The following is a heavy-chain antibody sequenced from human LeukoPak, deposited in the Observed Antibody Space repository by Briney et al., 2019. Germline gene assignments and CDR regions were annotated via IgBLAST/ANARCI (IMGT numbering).Heavy chain of an antibody. Sequence: ASVKVSCKASGYTFTGYYMHWVRQAPGQALEWIGWINPNSGGTNYAQKFQGRVTMTRDTSISTAYMELSRLRSDDTAVYYCARERKRDYVWGSSDDAFDIWGQGTMVTVSS. CDR2: INPNSGGT. V-gene: IGHV1-2*02. CDR1: GYTFTGYY. D-gene: IGHD3-16*01. J-gene: IGHJ3*02. CDR3: ARERKRDYVWGSSDDAFDI.